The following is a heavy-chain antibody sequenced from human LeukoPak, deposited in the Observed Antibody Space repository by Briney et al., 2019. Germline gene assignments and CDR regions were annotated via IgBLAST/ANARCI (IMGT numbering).Heavy chain of an antibody. J-gene: IGHJ6*02. D-gene: IGHD3-3*01. V-gene: IGHV3-66*01. CDR1: GFTVSSNY. CDR3: ARVEYYDFWSGYYSGMDV. CDR2: IYSGGST. Sequence: GGSLRLSCAASGFTVSSNYMSWVRQAPGKGLEWVSVIYSGGSTYHADSVKGRFTISRDNSKNTLYLQMNSLRAEDTAVYYCARVEYYDFWSGYYSGMDVWGQGTTVTVSS.